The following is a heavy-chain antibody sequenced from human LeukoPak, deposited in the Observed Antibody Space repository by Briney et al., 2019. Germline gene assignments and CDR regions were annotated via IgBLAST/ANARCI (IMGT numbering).Heavy chain of an antibody. CDR2: ISSSSSYT. CDR3: ARGGAVAGTDKFDY. Sequence: RGSLRLSCAASGFTFSDYYMSWIRQAPGKGLEWVSYISSSSSYTNYADSVKGRFTISRDNAKNSLYLQMNSLRAEDTAVYYCARGGAVAGTDKFDYWGQGTLVTVSS. CDR1: GFTFSDYY. D-gene: IGHD6-19*01. J-gene: IGHJ4*02. V-gene: IGHV3-11*05.